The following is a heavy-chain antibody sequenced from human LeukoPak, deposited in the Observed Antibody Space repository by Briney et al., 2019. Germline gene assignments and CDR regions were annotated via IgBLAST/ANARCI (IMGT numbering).Heavy chain of an antibody. CDR1: GFTFSSYE. J-gene: IGHJ6*04. Sequence: GGSLRLSCAASGFTFSSYEMNWDRQAPGKGLEWVSYISSSGSTIYYADSVKGRFTISRDNAQNSLYLQMNSLRAEDTAVYYCAELGITMIGGVWGKGTPVTISS. CDR2: ISSSGSTI. CDR3: AELGITMIGGV. V-gene: IGHV3-48*03. D-gene: IGHD3-10*02.